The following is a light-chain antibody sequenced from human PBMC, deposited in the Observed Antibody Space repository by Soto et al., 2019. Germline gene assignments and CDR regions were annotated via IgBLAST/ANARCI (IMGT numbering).Light chain of an antibody. J-gene: IGLJ2*01. CDR2: DVS. CDR3: SSYTSSTTV. V-gene: IGLV2-14*01. Sequence: QSVLTQPASVSGSPGQSITISCTGTSSDVGGYNYVSWYLQHPGKAPKLMIYDVSNRPSGVSNRFSGSKSGNTASLTISGLQAEDEADYYCSSYTSSTTVFGGGTKLTVL. CDR1: SSDVGGYNY.